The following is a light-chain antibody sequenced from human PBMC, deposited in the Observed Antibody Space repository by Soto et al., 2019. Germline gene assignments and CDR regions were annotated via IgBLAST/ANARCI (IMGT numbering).Light chain of an antibody. CDR2: GAS. J-gene: IGKJ4*01. V-gene: IGKV3-20*01. CDR1: QSVSSNY. Sequence: EIVLTQSAGTLSLSPGERATLSCRASQSVSSNYLAWYQQKPGQAPRLLLYGASSRATGIPDRFSGSGSGTDLTLTISRLEPEDFAVYYCQQYGSSPLTFGGGTKVDIK. CDR3: QQYGSSPLT.